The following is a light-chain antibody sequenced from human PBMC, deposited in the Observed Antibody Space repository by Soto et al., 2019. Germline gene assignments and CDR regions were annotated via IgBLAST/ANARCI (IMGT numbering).Light chain of an antibody. CDR1: TGAVTSGHY. Sequence: QAVVTQEPSLTVSPGGTVTLTSASSTGAVTSGHYPNWFQQKPGQAPRALIYSTNKKHSWTPARVSGSLLGGKAALTLSGVQPEDEAEYYCLLYYGGAQPVVFGGGTKLTVL. V-gene: IGLV7-43*01. J-gene: IGLJ2*01. CDR3: LLYYGGAQPVV. CDR2: STN.